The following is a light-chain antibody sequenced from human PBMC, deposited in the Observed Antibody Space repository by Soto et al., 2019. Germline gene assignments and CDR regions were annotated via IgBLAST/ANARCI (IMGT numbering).Light chain of an antibody. J-gene: IGKJ3*01. Sequence: DIQLTQSPSFLSASIGDRVTITCRASQGISNYLAWYQQKRGKAPKLLIVAASTLQSGVPSRFSGSGSGTEFTLTISSLQPEDFATYWCQQVNSSPFTFGPGTKVDIK. CDR1: QGISNY. CDR3: QQVNSSPFT. V-gene: IGKV1-9*01. CDR2: AAS.